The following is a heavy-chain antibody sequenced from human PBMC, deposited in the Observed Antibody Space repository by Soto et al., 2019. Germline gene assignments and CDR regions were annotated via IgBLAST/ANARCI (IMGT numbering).Heavy chain of an antibody. J-gene: IGHJ4*02. Sequence: QVQLQESGPGLVKPSQTLSLTCTVSGGSISSGDYYWSWIRQPPGKGLEWIGYILYSGTTNYNPSLESRLTISVDTSKTQFSLKLTSVTAADTDGYYCARNGALDYWGRGTLLTVSS. D-gene: IGHD2-8*01. CDR1: GGSISSGDYY. CDR2: ILYSGTT. V-gene: IGHV4-30-4*01. CDR3: ARNGALDY.